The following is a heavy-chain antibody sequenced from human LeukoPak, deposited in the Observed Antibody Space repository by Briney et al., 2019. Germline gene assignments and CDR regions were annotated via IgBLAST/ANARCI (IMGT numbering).Heavy chain of an antibody. CDR3: AKDPYGTRYFDY. J-gene: IGHJ4*02. Sequence: GGSLRLSCAASGFTFSSYGMHWVRQAPGKGLEWVAVIWYDGSNKYYADSVKGRFTISRDNSKNTVYLQMNSLRAEDTAVYYCAKDPYGTRYFDYWGQGTLVTVSS. CDR1: GFTFSSYG. CDR2: IWYDGSNK. V-gene: IGHV3-33*06. D-gene: IGHD2-2*01.